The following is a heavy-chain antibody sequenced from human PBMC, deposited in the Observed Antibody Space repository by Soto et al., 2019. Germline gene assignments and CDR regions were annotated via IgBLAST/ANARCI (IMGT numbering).Heavy chain of an antibody. D-gene: IGHD3-22*01. CDR1: GFTFGDYA. CDR3: TRDLFDSSASYGMDV. J-gene: IGHJ6*02. CDR2: IRNKAYGGTT. V-gene: IGHV3-49*04. Sequence: PGGSLRLSCTASGFTFGDYAMSWVRQAPGKGLEWVGFIRNKAYGGTTEYAASVKGRFTISRDDSKSIAYLQMNSLKTEDTAVYYCTRDLFDSSASYGMDVWGQGTTVTVSS.